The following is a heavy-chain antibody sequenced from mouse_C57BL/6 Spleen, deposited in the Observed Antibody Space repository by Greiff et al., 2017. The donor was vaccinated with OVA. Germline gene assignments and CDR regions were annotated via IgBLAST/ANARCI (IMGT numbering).Heavy chain of an antibody. CDR2: IDPETGGT. V-gene: IGHV1-15*01. D-gene: IGHD1-1*01. CDR1: GYTFTDYE. Sequence: QVQLQQSGAELVRPGASVTLSCKASGYTFTDYEMHWVKQTPVHGLEWIGAIDPETGGTAYNQKFKGKAILTADKSSSTAYMELRSRTSEDSAVYYGMGYGSSHWYFDVWGTGTTVTVSS. J-gene: IGHJ1*03. CDR3: MGYGSSHWYFDV.